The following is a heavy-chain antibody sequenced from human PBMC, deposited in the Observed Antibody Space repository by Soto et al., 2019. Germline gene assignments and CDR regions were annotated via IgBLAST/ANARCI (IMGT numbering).Heavy chain of an antibody. J-gene: IGHJ5*02. V-gene: IGHV5-51*01. D-gene: IGHD6-19*01. CDR1: GYSFTSYW. Sequence: GESLKISCKGSGYSFTSYWIGWVRQMPGKGLEWMGIIYPGDSDTRYSPSFQGQVTISADKSISTAYLQWSSLKASDTAMYYCAREIAVAGTWGWFDPWGQGTLVTVSS. CDR2: IYPGDSDT. CDR3: AREIAVAGTWGWFDP.